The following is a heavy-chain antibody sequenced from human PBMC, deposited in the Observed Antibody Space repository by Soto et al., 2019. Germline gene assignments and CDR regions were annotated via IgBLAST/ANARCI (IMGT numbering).Heavy chain of an antibody. J-gene: IGHJ4*02. CDR3: AKDGNVVPTKEYYFDY. V-gene: IGHV3-23*01. D-gene: IGHD5-12*01. CDR2: ISGSGGST. Sequence: PGGSLRLSCAASGFTFSSYAMSWVRQAPGKGLEWVSAISGSGGSTYYADSVKGRFTISRDNSKNTLYLQMNSLRAEDTAVYYCAKDGNVVPTKEYYFDYWGQGTLVTVSS. CDR1: GFTFSSYA.